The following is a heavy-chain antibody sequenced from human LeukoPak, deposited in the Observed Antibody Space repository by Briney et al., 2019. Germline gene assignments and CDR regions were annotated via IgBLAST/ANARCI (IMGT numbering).Heavy chain of an antibody. CDR1: GLTFSNYA. J-gene: IGHJ4*02. Sequence: GGSLRLSCAASGLTFSNYAAGWGRQAPGEGLEWASCISGSGGSTYYADSVKGRFTISRDNSKKTLYLQMNSLRAEDTAVYYCAKDEIQQELIKGGFDFWGQGTLVTVSS. D-gene: IGHD6-13*01. CDR3: AKDEIQQELIKGGFDF. CDR2: ISGSGGST. V-gene: IGHV3-23*01.